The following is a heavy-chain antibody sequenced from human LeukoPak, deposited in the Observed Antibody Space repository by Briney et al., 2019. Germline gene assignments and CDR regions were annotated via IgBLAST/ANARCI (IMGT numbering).Heavy chain of an antibody. D-gene: IGHD2-15*01. V-gene: IGHV4-39*07. CDR3: ASYIVLVVAGTRVYFDY. J-gene: IGHJ4*02. CDR2: IDYSGTT. Sequence: SETLSLTCTVSGDSINSNGFYWGWIRQPPGKGLEWIGSIDYSGTTYYNPSLKSRVTMSKDRSNNQFSLKLTSVTAADTAVYYCASYIVLVVAGTRVYFDYWGQGTLVTVSS. CDR1: GDSINSNGFY.